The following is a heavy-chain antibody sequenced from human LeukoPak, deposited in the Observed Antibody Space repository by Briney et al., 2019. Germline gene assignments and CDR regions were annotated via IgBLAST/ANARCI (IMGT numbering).Heavy chain of an antibody. CDR3: ARDITAAGRQTYFDY. J-gene: IGHJ4*02. CDR1: GGTFSSYA. V-gene: IGHV1-69*13. Sequence: SVKLSCKASGGTFSSYAISWVRQAPGQGLEWMGGIIPIFGTANYAQKFQGRVTITADESTSTAYMELSSLRSEDTAVYYCARDITAAGRQTYFDYWGQGTLVTVSS. CDR2: IIPIFGTA. D-gene: IGHD6-13*01.